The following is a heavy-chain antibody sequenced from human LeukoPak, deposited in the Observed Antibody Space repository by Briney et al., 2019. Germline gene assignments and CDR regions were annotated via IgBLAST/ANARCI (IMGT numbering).Heavy chain of an antibody. CDR2: IIPIFGTA. V-gene: IGHV1-69*13. D-gene: IGHD3-9*01. Sequence: GASVKVSCKASGGTFSSYAISWVRQAPGQGLEWMGRIIPIFGTANYAQKFQGRVTITADESTSTAYMELSSLRSEDTAVYYCATSLGVDILSGARLYWGQGTLVTVSS. CDR1: GGTFSSYA. J-gene: IGHJ4*02. CDR3: ATSLGVDILSGARLY.